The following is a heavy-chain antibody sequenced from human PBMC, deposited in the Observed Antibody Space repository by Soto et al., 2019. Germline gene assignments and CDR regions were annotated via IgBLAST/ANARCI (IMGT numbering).Heavy chain of an antibody. D-gene: IGHD1-26*01. CDR3: ARGDVGAFDL. J-gene: IGHJ3*01. V-gene: IGHV3-74*03. Sequence: EVQLVESGGGLVQPGGSLRLSCVASEFTFSYYWMHWDRQVPGKGLVWVSRIHSDGSSTTYADSVMGRFTISRDNAKNTLYLQMAILRAEDTAVYYCARGDVGAFDLWGQGTMVIVSS. CDR2: IHSDGSST. CDR1: EFTFSYYW.